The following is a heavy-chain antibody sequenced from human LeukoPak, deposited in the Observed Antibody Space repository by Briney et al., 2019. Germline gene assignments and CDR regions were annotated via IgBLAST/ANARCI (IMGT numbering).Heavy chain of an antibody. Sequence: GGSLRLSCAASGFTFSSHGMHWVRQAPGKGLEWVAFISYDGRNKYYADSVKGRFTISRDNSKNTLYLQMNSLRAEDTAVYYCAKDGSSYGFGDYWGQGTLVTASS. CDR1: GFTFSSHG. V-gene: IGHV3-30*02. CDR2: ISYDGRNK. J-gene: IGHJ4*02. D-gene: IGHD3-16*01. CDR3: AKDGSSYGFGDY.